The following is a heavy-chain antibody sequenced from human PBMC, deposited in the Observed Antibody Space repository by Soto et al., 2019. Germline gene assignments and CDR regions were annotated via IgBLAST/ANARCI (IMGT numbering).Heavy chain of an antibody. J-gene: IGHJ6*03. D-gene: IGHD5-18*01. CDR3: TTAMGIQLWLTTNTDYYYYMDV. V-gene: IGHV3-15*01. CDR1: GFTFSNAW. Sequence: GGSLRLSCAASGFTFSNAWMSWVRQAPGKGLEWVGRIKSKTDGGTTDYAAPVKGRFTISRDDSKNTLYLQMNSLKTEDTAVYYCTTAMGIQLWLTTNTDYYYYMDVWGKGTTVTVSS. CDR2: IKSKTDGGTT.